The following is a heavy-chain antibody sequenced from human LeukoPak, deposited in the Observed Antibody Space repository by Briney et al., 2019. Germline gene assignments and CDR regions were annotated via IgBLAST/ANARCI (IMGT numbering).Heavy chain of an antibody. V-gene: IGHV3-23*01. D-gene: IGHD6-13*01. CDR1: GFTFSSYA. J-gene: IGHJ3*02. CDR2: ISDSGGAT. Sequence: PGGSLRLSCTASGFTFSSYAMSWGRQAPGKGLEWVSAISDSGGATYYADSVKGRFTISRENTRRGVYMQMNRLRDEERDVYYCAKDRIFTAGAGAFDIWGQGTMVTLSS. CDR3: AKDRIFTAGAGAFDI.